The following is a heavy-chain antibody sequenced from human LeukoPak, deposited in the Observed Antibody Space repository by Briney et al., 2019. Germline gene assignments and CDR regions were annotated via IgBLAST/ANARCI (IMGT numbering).Heavy chain of an antibody. CDR2: IKQDGSEK. J-gene: IGHJ4*02. CDR3: ARGRPHGNDY. V-gene: IGHV3-7*01. CDR1: GFTFSSYR. Sequence: PGGSLRLSCAASGFTFSSYRMNWVRQAPGKGLEWVANIKQDGSEKYYVDSVKGRFTISRDNAKNSLFLQMNSLRADDTAVYYCARGRPHGNDYWGQGTLVTVSS. D-gene: IGHD4-23*01.